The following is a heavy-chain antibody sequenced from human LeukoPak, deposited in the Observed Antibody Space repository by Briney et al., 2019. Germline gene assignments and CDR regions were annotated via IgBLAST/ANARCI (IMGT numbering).Heavy chain of an antibody. Sequence: GGSLRLSCAASGFTFSNAWMSWVRQAPGKGLEWVGRIKSKTDGGTTDYAAPVKGRFTISRDDSKNTPYLQMNSLKTEDTAVYYCTTDVLYCSSTSCYNWFDPWGQGTLVTVSS. J-gene: IGHJ5*02. D-gene: IGHD2-2*01. CDR1: GFTFSNAW. V-gene: IGHV3-15*01. CDR2: IKSKTDGGTT. CDR3: TTDVLYCSSTSCYNWFDP.